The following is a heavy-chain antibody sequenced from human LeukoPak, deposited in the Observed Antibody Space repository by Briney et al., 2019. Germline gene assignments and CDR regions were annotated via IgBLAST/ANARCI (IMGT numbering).Heavy chain of an antibody. Sequence: GGSLRLSCAASGFTFSNHAMTWVRQAPGKGLEWVSGISISGHKTYYADSVKGRFTISRDDSKNTVYLQMNSLRVDDTAVYYCANEEVPNDYWGQGTLVTVSS. CDR2: ISISGHKT. D-gene: IGHD1-1*01. J-gene: IGHJ4*02. V-gene: IGHV3-23*01. CDR3: ANEEVPNDY. CDR1: GFTFSNHA.